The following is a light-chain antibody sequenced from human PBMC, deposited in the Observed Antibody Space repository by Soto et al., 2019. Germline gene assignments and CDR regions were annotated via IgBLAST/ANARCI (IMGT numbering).Light chain of an antibody. CDR1: HSIGPW. CDR2: HAS. V-gene: IGKV1-5*01. J-gene: IGKJ1*01. Sequence: DIQMTQSPSTLSASVGNRVTISCRASHSIGPWLAWYQQKPGKAPTLLIYHASSLESGVPSRFSGSGSGTEFTLTISSLQPHDVATYYCQKYNTYLSVGQGTKVDSK. CDR3: QKYNTYLS.